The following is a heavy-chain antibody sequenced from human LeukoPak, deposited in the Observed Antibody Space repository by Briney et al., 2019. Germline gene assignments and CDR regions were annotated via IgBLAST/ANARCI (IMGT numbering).Heavy chain of an antibody. Sequence: GGSLRLSCAASGFTFSSYGMHWVRQAPGKGLEWVAFIRYDGSNKYYADSVKGRFTISRDNSKNTLYLQMNSLRAEDTAVYYCAREDYYGSGNIDYWGQGTLVTVSS. V-gene: IGHV3-30*02. CDR3: AREDYYGSGNIDY. CDR1: GFTFSSYG. J-gene: IGHJ4*02. CDR2: IRYDGSNK. D-gene: IGHD3-10*01.